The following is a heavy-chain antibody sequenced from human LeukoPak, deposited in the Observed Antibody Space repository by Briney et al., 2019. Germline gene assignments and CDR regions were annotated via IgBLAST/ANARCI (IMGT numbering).Heavy chain of an antibody. D-gene: IGHD4-17*01. Sequence: GGSLRLSCAASGFTFSNAWMSWVRQAPGKGLEWVATISGSGDNTYYADSVKGRFTISRDNAKNTVYLQMNSLRVEDTAVYYCARGALYQYYLDYWGWGQGTLVTVSS. CDR3: ARGALYQYYLDYWG. CDR1: GFTFSNAW. J-gene: IGHJ4*02. V-gene: IGHV3-23*01. CDR2: ISGSGDNT.